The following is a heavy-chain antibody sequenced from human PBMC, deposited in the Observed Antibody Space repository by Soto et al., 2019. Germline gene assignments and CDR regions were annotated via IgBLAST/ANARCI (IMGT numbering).Heavy chain of an antibody. D-gene: IGHD3-3*01. J-gene: IGHJ6*02. CDR3: ARAGRFLNGMDV. V-gene: IGHV4-30-2*01. CDR2: IYHSGST. CDR1: GGSISSGGYS. Sequence: SETLSLTCAVSGGSISSGGYSWSWIRQPPGKGLEWIGYIYHSGSTYYNPSLKSRVTISVDRSKNQFSLKLSSVTAADTAVYYCARAGRFLNGMDVWGQGTTVTVS.